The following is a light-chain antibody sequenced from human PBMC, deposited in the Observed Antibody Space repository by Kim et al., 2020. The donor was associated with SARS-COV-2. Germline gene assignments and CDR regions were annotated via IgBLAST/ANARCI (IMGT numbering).Light chain of an antibody. CDR1: SSDVGRYNY. V-gene: IGLV2-8*01. CDR2: EVN. J-gene: IGLJ2*01. Sequence: QSALTQPPSASGSPGQSVTISCTGTSSDVGRYNYVSWYQHHPGKAPKLMIYEVNKRPSGVPDRFSGSKSDNTASLTVSGLQADDEADYYCSSYTGSNVIFGGGTQLTVL. CDR3: SSYTGSNVI.